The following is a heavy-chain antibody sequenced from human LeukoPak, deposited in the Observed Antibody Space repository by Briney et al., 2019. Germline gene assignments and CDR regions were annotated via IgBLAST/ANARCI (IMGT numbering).Heavy chain of an antibody. CDR1: GFTFSSYE. J-gene: IGHJ3*02. V-gene: IGHV3-48*03. D-gene: IGHD3-10*01. Sequence: GGSLRLSCAASGFTFSSYEMNWVRQAPGKGLEWVSYISSSGSTKYYADSVKGRFTISRDNAKNSLYLQMNSLRAEDTAVYYCTKDGYGSGSYFPYALDIWGQGTLVTVSS. CDR3: TKDGYGSGSYFPYALDI. CDR2: ISSSGSTK.